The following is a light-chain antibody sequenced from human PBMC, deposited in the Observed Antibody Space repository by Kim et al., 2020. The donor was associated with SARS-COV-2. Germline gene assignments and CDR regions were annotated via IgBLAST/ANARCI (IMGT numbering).Light chain of an antibody. Sequence: QRVTFSFAGTSSNIGAGYGVHWYQQIPGTAPKLLISDTTNRPSGVPDRFSGSISGTSATLVITGLQVDDEADYYCQSFDNTLTGLVFGGGTKVTVL. J-gene: IGLJ2*01. V-gene: IGLV1-40*01. CDR3: QSFDNTLTGLV. CDR1: SSNIGAGYG. CDR2: DTT.